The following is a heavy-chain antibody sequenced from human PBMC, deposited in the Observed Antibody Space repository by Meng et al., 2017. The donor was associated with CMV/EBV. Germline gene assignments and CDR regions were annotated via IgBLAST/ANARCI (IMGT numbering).Heavy chain of an antibody. D-gene: IGHD3-22*01. V-gene: IGHV3-30*04. CDR2: ISYDGSNK. CDR3: ARDQWSGGYYDSSGYYFDAIDI. J-gene: IGHJ3*02. Sequence: GESLKISCAASGFTFSSYAMHWVRQAPGKGLEWVAVISYDGSNKYYADSVKGRFTISRDNSKNTLYLQMNSLRAEDAAVYYSARDQWSGGYYDSSGYYFDAIDIWGQGTTVTVSS. CDR1: GFTFSSYA.